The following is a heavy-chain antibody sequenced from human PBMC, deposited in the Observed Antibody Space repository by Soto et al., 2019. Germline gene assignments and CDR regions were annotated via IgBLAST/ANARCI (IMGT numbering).Heavy chain of an antibody. J-gene: IGHJ4*02. CDR1: GFTFSSYW. CDR2: IRQDGSDT. V-gene: IGHV3-7*01. Sequence: GGSLRLSCAASGFTFSSYWMSWVRQAPGEGLEWVANIRQDGSDTKYVDSVKGRFTISRDNAKNSLFLQMKSLRVEDTAVYYCVRDGDLGYGDYIYWGRGTLVTVSS. D-gene: IGHD4-17*01. CDR3: VRDGDLGYGDYIY.